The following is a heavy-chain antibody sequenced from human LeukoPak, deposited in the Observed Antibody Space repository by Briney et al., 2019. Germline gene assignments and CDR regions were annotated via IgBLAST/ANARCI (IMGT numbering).Heavy chain of an antibody. Sequence: PGGSLRLSCVASGFTFSSYAMHWVRQAPGKGLEWVAVISDDGSNKYYADSVKGRFAISRDNSKSTLYLQMSSLRAEDTAVYYYARVDDLDAFDIWGQGTMVTVSS. D-gene: IGHD2-2*03. CDR2: ISDDGSNK. CDR3: ARVDDLDAFDI. J-gene: IGHJ3*02. CDR1: GFTFSSYA. V-gene: IGHV3-30*09.